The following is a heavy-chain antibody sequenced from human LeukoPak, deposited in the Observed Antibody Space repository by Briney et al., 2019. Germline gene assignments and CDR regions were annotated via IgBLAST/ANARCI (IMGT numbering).Heavy chain of an antibody. CDR3: ARVVEMATALPSSYFDY. CDR2: IYYSGST. CDR1: GGSISSYY. J-gene: IGHJ4*02. D-gene: IGHD5-24*01. Sequence: SETLSLTCTVSGGSISSYYWSWIRQPPGKGLEWIGYIYYSGSTNYNPSLKSRVTISVDTSKNQFSLKLSSVTAADTAVYYCARVVEMATALPSSYFDYWGQGTLVTVSS. V-gene: IGHV4-59*01.